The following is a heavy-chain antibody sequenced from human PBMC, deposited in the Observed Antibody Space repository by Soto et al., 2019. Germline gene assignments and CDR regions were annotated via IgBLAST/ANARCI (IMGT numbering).Heavy chain of an antibody. Sequence: SGPTLVNPTQTLTLTCTFSGFSLSTSGVGVGWIRQPPGKALEWLALIYWNDDKRYSPSLKSRLTITKDTSKNQVVLTMTNMDPVDTATYYCAHSEEEVIGWNYEGGNWFDPWGQGTLVTVSS. V-gene: IGHV2-5*01. CDR3: AHSEEEVIGWNYEGGNWFDP. CDR2: IYWNDDK. CDR1: GFSLSTSGVG. J-gene: IGHJ5*02. D-gene: IGHD1-7*01.